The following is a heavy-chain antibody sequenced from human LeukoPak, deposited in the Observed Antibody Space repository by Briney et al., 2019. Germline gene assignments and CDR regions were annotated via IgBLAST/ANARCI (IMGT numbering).Heavy chain of an antibody. CDR1: GFTFSNYR. Sequence: GGSLRLSCAASGFTFSNYRMNWVRQAPGKGLEWVSSISVTGSYIYYADSVKGRFTISRDNANSSLSLQMHSLRAEDTSVYYCAREDSGSYDPGSFDIWGQGTLVTVSS. J-gene: IGHJ3*02. CDR3: AREDSGSYDPGSFDI. CDR2: ISVTGSYI. D-gene: IGHD1-26*01. V-gene: IGHV3-21*01.